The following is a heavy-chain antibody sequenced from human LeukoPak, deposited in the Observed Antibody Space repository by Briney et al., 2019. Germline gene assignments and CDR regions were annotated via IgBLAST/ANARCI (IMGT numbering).Heavy chain of an antibody. D-gene: IGHD2-2*01. Sequence: ASVKVSCKASGYTFTNFGISWVRQAPGQGLEWMGWISGNNDNTNYAQKFQGRVTMTTDTSTSTAYMELKGLRADDTAVYYCARDGTSTDDYWGQGTLVTVSS. J-gene: IGHJ4*02. CDR3: ARDGTSTDDY. V-gene: IGHV1-18*01. CDR1: GYTFTNFG. CDR2: ISGNNDNT.